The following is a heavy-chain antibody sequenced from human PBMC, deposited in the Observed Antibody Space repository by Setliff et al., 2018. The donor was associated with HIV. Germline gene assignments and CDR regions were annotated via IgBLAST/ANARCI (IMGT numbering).Heavy chain of an antibody. V-gene: IGHV7-4-1*02. J-gene: IGHJ5*02. Sequence: ASVKVSCKASGYFFTTYVINWVRQAPGRGLELMGWINANTGNPRYAPGFTGRFVFSLDTSATTAHLQINGLKTDDTAVYYCARDYNYASGTYNWFDPWGQGTLVTVSS. CDR1: GYFFTTYV. CDR2: INANTGNP. D-gene: IGHD3-10*01. CDR3: ARDYNYASGTYNWFDP.